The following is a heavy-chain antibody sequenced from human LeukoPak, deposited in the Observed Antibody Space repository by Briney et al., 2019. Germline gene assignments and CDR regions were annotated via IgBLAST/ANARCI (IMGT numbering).Heavy chain of an antibody. V-gene: IGHV3-48*03. CDR2: ISSSGSTT. D-gene: IGHD5-18*01. J-gene: IGHJ5*02. Sequence: GGSLRLSCAASGFTFNSYEMNWVRQAPGKGLEWISYISSSGSTTYYADSVKGRFTISRDNAKNSLYLQMNSLRAEDTAVYYCARQCGYDYGTNWFDPWGQGTLVTVSS. CDR1: GFTFNSYE. CDR3: ARQCGYDYGTNWFDP.